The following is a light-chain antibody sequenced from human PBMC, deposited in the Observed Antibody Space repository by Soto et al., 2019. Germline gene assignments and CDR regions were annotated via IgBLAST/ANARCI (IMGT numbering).Light chain of an antibody. V-gene: IGLV2-14*01. CDR3: LSYTNRASYV. CDR1: SSDVGNYIF. CDR2: DIN. Sequence: QSVLTQPASVSGSPGQSITISCTGTSSDVGNYIFVSWYRQHPGKAPKLMIYDINNRPSGVSNRFSGSKSGNTASLTISGLQGEDEAGYYCLSYTNRASYVFGTGTKLTVL. J-gene: IGLJ1*01.